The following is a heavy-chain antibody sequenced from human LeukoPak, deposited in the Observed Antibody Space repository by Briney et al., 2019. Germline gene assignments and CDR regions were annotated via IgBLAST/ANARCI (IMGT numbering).Heavy chain of an antibody. CDR2: ISYDGTNE. CDR3: ARGGHRQKEF. D-gene: IGHD3-10*01. Sequence: GGSLRLSCEASGFTFSSYAMHWVRQAPGKGLEWVSIISYDGTNEYYPDSVKGRFTISRDNSKSTLFLQMTSLRAEDTAVYYCARGGHRQKEFWGQGTLVTVSS. V-gene: IGHV3-30*04. CDR1: GFTFSSYA. J-gene: IGHJ4*02.